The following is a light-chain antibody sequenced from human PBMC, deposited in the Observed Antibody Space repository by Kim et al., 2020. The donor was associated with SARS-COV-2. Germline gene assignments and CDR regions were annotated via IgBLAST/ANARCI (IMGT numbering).Light chain of an antibody. J-gene: IGLJ2*01. CDR2: DVS. CDR3: TSYTGADTVV. CDR1: SSLVGDYNY. V-gene: IGLV2-14*03. Sequence: QSALTQPASVSGSPVQSITISCTGTSSLVGDYNYVSWYQQHPDKAPKLIIYDVSDRPSGVSTHFSGAKSGNTASLTISGLQAADEADYYCTSYTGADTVVFGGGTKLTVL.